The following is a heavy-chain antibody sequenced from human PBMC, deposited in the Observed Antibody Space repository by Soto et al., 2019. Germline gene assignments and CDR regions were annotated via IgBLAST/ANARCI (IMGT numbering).Heavy chain of an antibody. D-gene: IGHD6-19*01. J-gene: IGHJ3*02. V-gene: IGHV3-23*01. CDR3: TASSGWYNAFDI. CDR2: ISGSGGST. Sequence: GGSLILSWAAFGFTFSSYSMSWVRQAPGKGLEWVSAISGSGGSTYYADSVKGRFTISRDNSKNTLYLQMNSLRAEDTAVYYCTASSGWYNAFDIWGQGTMVTVSS. CDR1: GFTFSSYS.